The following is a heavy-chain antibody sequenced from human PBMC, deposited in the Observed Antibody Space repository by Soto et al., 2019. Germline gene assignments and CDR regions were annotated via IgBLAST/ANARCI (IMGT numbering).Heavy chain of an antibody. CDR1: GGTFSSYT. CDR2: IIPIFGTA. Sequence: ASVKVSCKASGGTFSSYTISWVRQAPGQGLEWMGGIIPIFGTANYAQKFQGRVTITADESTSTAYMELSSLRSEDTAVYYCAGPPELTRIYYYYGMDVWGQGTTVTVSS. CDR3: AGPPELTRIYYYYGMDV. J-gene: IGHJ6*02. V-gene: IGHV1-69*13. D-gene: IGHD1-7*01.